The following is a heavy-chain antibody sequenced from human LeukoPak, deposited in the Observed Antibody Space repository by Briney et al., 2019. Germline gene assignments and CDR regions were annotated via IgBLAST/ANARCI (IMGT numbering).Heavy chain of an antibody. J-gene: IGHJ4*02. CDR2: IYYRGST. CDR3: AREGVVKGYFDY. D-gene: IGHD3-3*01. CDR1: GDSLSGYY. V-gene: IGHV4-59*01. Sequence: SETLSLTCTVSGDSLSGYYWGWIRQPPGKGLEWIGYIYYRGSTNYNPSLKSRVTISLDTSKDQFSLKLSSVTAADTAVYYCAREGVVKGYFDYWGQGTLVTVSS.